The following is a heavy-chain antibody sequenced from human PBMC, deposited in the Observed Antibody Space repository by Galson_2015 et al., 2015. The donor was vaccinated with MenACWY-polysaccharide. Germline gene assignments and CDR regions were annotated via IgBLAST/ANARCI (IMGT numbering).Heavy chain of an antibody. CDR2: MNPNSGNT. Sequence: SVKVSSKASGYKFTSYDINWVRQGRGQGLEWMGWMNPNSGNTGYAQKFQGRVAMTRDTATSTAYMELRMLKYDDTAVYYCTRIIARKHTFVDSWGQGTLVSVS. CDR3: TRIIARKHTFVDS. CDR1: GYKFTSYD. V-gene: IGHV1-8*01. D-gene: IGHD2-21*01. J-gene: IGHJ4*02.